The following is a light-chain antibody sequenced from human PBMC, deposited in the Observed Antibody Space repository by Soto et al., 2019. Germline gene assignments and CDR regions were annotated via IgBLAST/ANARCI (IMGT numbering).Light chain of an antibody. J-gene: IGKJ1*01. V-gene: IGKV3-11*01. Sequence: EIVLTQSPATLSLSPGDRATLSCSASQSVSNQLAWYQQKPGQAPRLLIYDASNRATGIPARFRGSGSGTDFTLTISSLEPEDFAVYYCQQRFNWPPWKFGQGTKVDIK. CDR3: QQRFNWPPWK. CDR1: QSVSNQ. CDR2: DAS.